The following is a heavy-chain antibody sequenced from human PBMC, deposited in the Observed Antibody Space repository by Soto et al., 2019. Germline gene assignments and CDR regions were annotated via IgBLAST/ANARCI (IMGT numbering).Heavy chain of an antibody. Sequence: QVQLVQSGAEVKKPGSSVKVSCKASGGTFSSYTISWVRQAPGQGLEWMGRIIPILGIANYAQKFQGRVTITADKSTSTAYMELSSLRSEDTAVYYCARDTRDYVRAFDIWGQGTMVTVSS. CDR3: ARDTRDYVRAFDI. CDR2: IIPILGIA. J-gene: IGHJ3*02. V-gene: IGHV1-69*08. CDR1: GGTFSSYT. D-gene: IGHD4-17*01.